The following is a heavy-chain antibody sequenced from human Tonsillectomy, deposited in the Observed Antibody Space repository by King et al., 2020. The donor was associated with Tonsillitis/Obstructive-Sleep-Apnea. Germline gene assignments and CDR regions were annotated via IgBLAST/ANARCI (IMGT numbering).Heavy chain of an antibody. V-gene: IGHV3-15*07. Sequence: VQLVESGGGLVKPGGSLRLSCVASGLTFSNAWMNWVRQAPGKGLEWVGRIKSKTDGGTTDYAAPVKGRFTISRDDSKNTLYLQMNSLKTEDTAVYYCTAGLVRARSYHDKQYSYYGMDVWGQGTTVTVSS. J-gene: IGHJ6*02. CDR3: TAGLVRARSYHDKQYSYYGMDV. D-gene: IGHD3-22*01. CDR1: GLTFSNAW. CDR2: IKSKTDGGTT.